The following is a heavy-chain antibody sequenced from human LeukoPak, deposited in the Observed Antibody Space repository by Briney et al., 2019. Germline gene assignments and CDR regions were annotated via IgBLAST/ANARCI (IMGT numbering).Heavy chain of an antibody. Sequence: GGSLRLSCAASGFTFRSYSIDWVRQAPGKGLEWLSYISSSSSTISYADSVKGRFTISRDNAKSSVYLKMNSLRAEDTAVYYCARVWSSGYTKDYWGQGTLVTVSS. CDR1: GFTFRSYS. V-gene: IGHV3-48*04. D-gene: IGHD3-22*01. J-gene: IGHJ4*02. CDR2: ISSSSSTI. CDR3: ARVWSSGYTKDY.